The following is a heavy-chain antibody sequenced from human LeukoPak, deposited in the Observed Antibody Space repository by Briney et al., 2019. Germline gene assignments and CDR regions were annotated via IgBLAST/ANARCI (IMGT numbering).Heavy chain of an antibody. CDR1: GYSFSTYW. D-gene: IGHD1-26*01. V-gene: IGHV5-51*01. J-gene: IGHJ4*02. Sequence: PGESLKISCKGSGYSFSTYWIGWARQMPGKGLKWMGIIYPGDSDTRYNPSFRGQVTISADQSTNTAYLQWSSLKASDTAIYYCGRHARMGATQSNFDYVVQGTLVTVSS. CDR3: GRHARMGATQSNFDY. CDR2: IYPGDSDT.